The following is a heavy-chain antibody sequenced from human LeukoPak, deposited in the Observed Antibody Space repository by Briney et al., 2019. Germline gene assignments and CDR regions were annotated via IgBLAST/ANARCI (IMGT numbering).Heavy chain of an antibody. D-gene: IGHD5-12*01. CDR1: GFTVSSNY. Sequence: GGSLRLSCAASGFTVSSNYMSWVRQAPGKGLECVSVIYSGGSTYYADSVKGRFTISRDNSKNTLYLQMNSLRAGDTAVYYCTAIVATIDYWGQGTLVTVSS. CDR3: TAIVATIDY. J-gene: IGHJ4*02. CDR2: IYSGGST. V-gene: IGHV3-66*02.